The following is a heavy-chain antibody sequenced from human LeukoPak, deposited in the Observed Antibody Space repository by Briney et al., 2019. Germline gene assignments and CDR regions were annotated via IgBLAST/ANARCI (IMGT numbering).Heavy chain of an antibody. D-gene: IGHD4-17*01. J-gene: IGHJ4*02. CDR1: GFTFSSYG. Sequence: GGSLRLSCAASGFTFSSYGMHWVRQAPGKGLEWVAVIWYDGSNKYYADSVKGRFTISRDNAKNSLYLQMNSLRAEDTAVYYCARVTTVTTVVFDYWGQGTLVTVSS. V-gene: IGHV3-33*03. CDR2: IWYDGSNK. CDR3: ARVTTVTTVVFDY.